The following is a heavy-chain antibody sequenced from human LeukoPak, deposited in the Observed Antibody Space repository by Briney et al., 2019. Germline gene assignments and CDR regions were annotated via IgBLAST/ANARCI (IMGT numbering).Heavy chain of an antibody. D-gene: IGHD6-19*01. CDR3: ASSVPATKIFDY. CDR1: GFTFISYS. CDR2: ISSYSTSI. Sequence: GGSLRLSCAASGFTFISYSMNWVRQAPAKGLEWVSSISSYSTSIYYADSLKGRFTVSRDNAKNSLYLQMNSLRAEDTAVYYCASSVPATKIFDYWGQGTLVTVSS. J-gene: IGHJ4*02. V-gene: IGHV3-21*01.